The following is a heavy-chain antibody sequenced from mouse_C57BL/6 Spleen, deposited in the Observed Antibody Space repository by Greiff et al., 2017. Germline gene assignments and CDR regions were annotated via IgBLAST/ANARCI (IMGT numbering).Heavy chain of an antibody. Sequence: EVKLVESEGGLVQPGSSMKLSCKASGFTFRDYYMAWVSQVPEKGLEWVANINYDGSSTYSLDSLKSSFIISRDNAKNILYLQMSSLKSADTATYYCAREFGYGNYGGYWYFDVWGTGTTVTVSS. V-gene: IGHV5-16*01. J-gene: IGHJ1*03. CDR2: INYDGSST. CDR3: AREFGYGNYGGYWYFDV. CDR1: GFTFRDYY. D-gene: IGHD2-1*01.